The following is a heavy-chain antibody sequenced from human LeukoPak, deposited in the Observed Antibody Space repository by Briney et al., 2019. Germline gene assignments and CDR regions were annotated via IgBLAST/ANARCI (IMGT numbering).Heavy chain of an antibody. Sequence: GGSLRLSCAASGFTFSSYSMNWVRQAPGKGLEWVSCFKSSSYIYYADSVRGRFTISRDNAKNLLYLQMNSLRVEDTAVYYCARELPLTIFGVANGMDVWGQGTTVIVSS. D-gene: IGHD3-3*01. V-gene: IGHV3-21*01. J-gene: IGHJ6*02. CDR2: FKSSSYI. CDR3: ARELPLTIFGVANGMDV. CDR1: GFTFSSYS.